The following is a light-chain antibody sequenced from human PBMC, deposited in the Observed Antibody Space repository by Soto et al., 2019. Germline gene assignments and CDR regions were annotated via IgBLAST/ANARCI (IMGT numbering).Light chain of an antibody. V-gene: IGLV4-69*01. CDR1: SGHSTYA. CDR2: LNSDGSH. Sequence: QPVLTQSPSASASLGASVKLTCTMSSGHSTYAIAWHQQQPEKGPRYLMKLNSDGSHSKGDGLPDRFSGSSSGAERYLSISSLQSEDEADYYGQTWVTGPPWVFGGGTKLTVL. CDR3: QTWVTGPPWV. J-gene: IGLJ3*02.